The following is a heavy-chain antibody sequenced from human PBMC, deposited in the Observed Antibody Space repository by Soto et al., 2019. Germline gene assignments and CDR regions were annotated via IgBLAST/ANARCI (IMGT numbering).Heavy chain of an antibody. V-gene: IGHV1-18*01. CDR2: ISAYNGNT. D-gene: IGHD3-22*01. CDR1: GYTFTSYG. CDR3: ARDVGHPNSLPQTYYDY. Sequence: GASGKVSCKASGYTFTSYGISWVRQAPGQGLEWMGWISAYNGNTNYAQKLQGRVTMTTDTSTSTAYMELRSLRSDDTAVYYCARDVGHPNSLPQTYYDYWGQGTLVTVSS. J-gene: IGHJ4*02.